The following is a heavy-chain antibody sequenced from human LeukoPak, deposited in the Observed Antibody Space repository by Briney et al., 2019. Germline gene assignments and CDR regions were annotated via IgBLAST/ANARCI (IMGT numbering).Heavy chain of an antibody. V-gene: IGHV4-59*01. D-gene: IGHD6-13*01. CDR2: IYYSGGT. J-gene: IGHJ6*02. Sequence: PSETLSLTCTASGGSISSYYWSWIRQPPGKGLEWIGHIYYSGGTNYNPSLKSRVTISVDTSKNQFSLKLSSVTAADTAVYYCARGASSWYYYYYGMDVWGQGTTVTVSS. CDR3: ARGASSWYYYYYGMDV. CDR1: GGSISSYY.